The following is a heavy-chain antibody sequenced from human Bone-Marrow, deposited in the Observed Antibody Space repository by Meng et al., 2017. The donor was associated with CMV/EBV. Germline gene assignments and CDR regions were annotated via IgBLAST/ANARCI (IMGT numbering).Heavy chain of an antibody. J-gene: IGHJ5*02. D-gene: IGHD3-22*01. V-gene: IGHV5-51*01. CDR3: AKHGKYSSGSHWFDP. CDR1: GYSFASYW. Sequence: KVSCKGSGYSFASYWIGWVRQMPGKGLEWMGIIYPGDSDTRYSPSFQGQVTISVDKSISTAYLQWSSLKASDTAMYYCAKHGKYSSGSHWFDPWGQGTLVTVSS. CDR2: IYPGDSDT.